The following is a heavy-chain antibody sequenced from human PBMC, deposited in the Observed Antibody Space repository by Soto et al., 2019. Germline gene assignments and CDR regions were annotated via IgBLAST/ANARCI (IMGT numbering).Heavy chain of an antibody. CDR3: ARLAVAGTLYYYHEEV. D-gene: IGHD6-19*01. J-gene: IGHJ6*03. Sequence: SKPLSLTCTVSGASTISNYWSWTRQPPGKGLGWIGYIYYSGSTNYNPSLKSRVTISVDTSKNQFSLKLSSVTAADTAVYYCARLAVAGTLYYYHEEVWGKGTTVTVPS. CDR2: IYYSGST. CDR1: GASTISNY. V-gene: IGHV4-59*08.